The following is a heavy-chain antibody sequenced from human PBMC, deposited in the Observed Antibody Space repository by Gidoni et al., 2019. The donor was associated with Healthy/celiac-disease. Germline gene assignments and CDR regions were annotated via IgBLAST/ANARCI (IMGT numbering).Heavy chain of an antibody. J-gene: IGHJ6*02. Sequence: QVQLVQSGAEVKKPGASVKVYCKASVYPVTSYVIIWSRPAPGQGLEWMGWISAYNGNTNYAQKLQGRVTMTTDTSTSTAYMELRSLRSDDTAVYYCARREPYCGGDCYSPLYYYYGMDVWGQGTTVTVSS. V-gene: IGHV1-18*01. D-gene: IGHD2-21*01. CDR1: VYPVTSYV. CDR3: ARREPYCGGDCYSPLYYYYGMDV. CDR2: ISAYNGNT.